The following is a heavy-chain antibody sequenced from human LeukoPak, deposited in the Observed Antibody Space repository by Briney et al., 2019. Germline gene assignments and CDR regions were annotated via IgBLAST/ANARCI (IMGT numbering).Heavy chain of an antibody. D-gene: IGHD3-3*01. CDR3: ARDQHYDFWSGFDYYGMDV. V-gene: IGHV3-21*01. J-gene: IGHJ6*02. CDR2: ISSSSSCI. CDR1: EFAFSSYS. Sequence: GGSLRLSCAASEFAFSSYSMNWVRQAPGKGLEWVSSISSSSSCIYYADSVKGRFTISRDNAKNSLYLQMNSLRAEDTAVYYCARDQHYDFWSGFDYYGMDVWGQGTTVTVSS.